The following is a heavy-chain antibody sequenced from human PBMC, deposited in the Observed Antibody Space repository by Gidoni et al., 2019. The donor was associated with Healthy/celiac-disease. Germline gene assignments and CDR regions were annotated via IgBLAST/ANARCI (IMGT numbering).Heavy chain of an antibody. J-gene: IGHJ5*02. CDR2: IIPIFGTA. V-gene: IGHV1-69*01. D-gene: IGHD3-10*01. CDR3: ARITMVRGVMCWFDP. Sequence: QVQLVQSGAEVTKPGSSVTVSCKASGGPFRSYAISWVRQAPGQGLEWMGGIIPIFGTANYAQKFQGRVTITADESTSTAYMELSSLRSEDTAVYYCARITMVRGVMCWFDPWGQGTLVTVSS. CDR1: GGPFRSYA.